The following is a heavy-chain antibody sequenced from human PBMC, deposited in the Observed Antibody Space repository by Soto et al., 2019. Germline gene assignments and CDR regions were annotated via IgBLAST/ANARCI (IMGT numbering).Heavy chain of an antibody. CDR1: GGSISSSSYF. CDR2: IYHSGST. J-gene: IGHJ5*02. CDR3: ARHAGYSSGRRWFDP. Sequence: SETLSLTCTVSGGSISSSSYFWGWIRQPPGKGLEWIGSIYHSGSTSDNPSLRSRVTISVDTSKNQSSLKLSSVTAADTAVYFCARHAGYSSGRRWFDPWGQGTLVTVSS. D-gene: IGHD3-22*01. V-gene: IGHV4-39*01.